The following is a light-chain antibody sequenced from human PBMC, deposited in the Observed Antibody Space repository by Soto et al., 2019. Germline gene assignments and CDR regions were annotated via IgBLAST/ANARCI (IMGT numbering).Light chain of an antibody. CDR1: QSIANR. J-gene: IGKJ2*01. Sequence: DIQLTQSPSILSASGGDRVTITCRARQSIANRLAWYQQKPGKTPKLLIYGASTLESGVPSRFSGSGSGTEFTLTINSLQTDDFATYYCQQYNSSYTCGQGTKLEIK. CDR3: QQYNSSYT. CDR2: GAS. V-gene: IGKV1-5*01.